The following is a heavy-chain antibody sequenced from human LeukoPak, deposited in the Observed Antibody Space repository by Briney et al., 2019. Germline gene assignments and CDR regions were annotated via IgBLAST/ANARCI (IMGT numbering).Heavy chain of an antibody. Sequence: PSETLSLTCAVYGGSFSGYYWSWIRQPPGKGLEWIGEINHSGSTNYNPSLKSRVTISVDTSKNQFSLKLSSVTAADTAVYYCARDRSWWPHYFDYWGQGTLVTVSS. D-gene: IGHD2-8*02. CDR1: GGSFSGYY. J-gene: IGHJ4*02. CDR3: ARDRSWWPHYFDY. V-gene: IGHV4-34*01. CDR2: INHSGST.